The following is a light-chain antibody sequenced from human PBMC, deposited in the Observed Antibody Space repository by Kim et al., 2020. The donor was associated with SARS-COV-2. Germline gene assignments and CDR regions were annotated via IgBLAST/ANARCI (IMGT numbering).Light chain of an antibody. J-gene: IGLJ1*01. CDR3: SSYAGSNNFV. CDR1: SSDVGGYNY. Sequence: QSALTQPPSASGSPGQSVTISCTGTSSDVGGYNYVSWYQQHPGKAPKLMIYEVNKRPSGVPDRFSGSKSGNTASPTVSGLQAEDEADYYCSSYAGSNNFVFGIGTKVTVL. V-gene: IGLV2-8*01. CDR2: EVN.